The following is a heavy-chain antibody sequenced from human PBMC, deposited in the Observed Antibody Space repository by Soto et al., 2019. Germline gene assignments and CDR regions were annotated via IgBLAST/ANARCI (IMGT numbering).Heavy chain of an antibody. CDR3: ARREAHGMDI. V-gene: IGHV4-4*02. CDR1: YGSIGGSSG. J-gene: IGHJ6*02. CDR2: SYHSGST. Sequence: AVVYGSIGGSSGRRRVRKTPGKGLEWIGESYHSGSTNYNPSLKSRVTISVDKSKNQFSRKLSSVTAADTAVYQCARREAHGMDIWGQPPTGTVSS.